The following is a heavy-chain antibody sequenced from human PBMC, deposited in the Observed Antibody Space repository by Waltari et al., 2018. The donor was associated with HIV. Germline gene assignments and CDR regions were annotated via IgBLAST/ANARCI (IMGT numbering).Heavy chain of an antibody. CDR3: ARDTLNFYFGLDV. J-gene: IGHJ6*02. CDR2: ISSESTNI. V-gene: IGHV3-48*02. D-gene: IGHD3-9*01. CDR1: GFTVSQYS. Sequence: EEQLVEAGGGGVIKRGESLRLSRVGAGFTVSQYSMNWVRQAPGKGLEWIAYISSESTNIQYADSVKGRFTVSRDNAKESLYLQMNSLRDGDTAVYYCARDTLNFYFGLDVWGQGTTVTVSS.